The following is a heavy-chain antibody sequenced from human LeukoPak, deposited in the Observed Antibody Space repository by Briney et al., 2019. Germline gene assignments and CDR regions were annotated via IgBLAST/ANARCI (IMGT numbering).Heavy chain of an antibody. V-gene: IGHV3-23*01. J-gene: IGHJ4*02. CDR3: AKGGSKQWLASGPDY. D-gene: IGHD6-19*01. Sequence: PGGSLRLSCAASGFTFSSYAMSWVRQAPGKGLEWVSAISGSGGSTYYADSVKGRFSISRDNSKNTLYLQMNSLRAEDTAVYYCAKGGSKQWLASGPDYWGQGTLVTVSS. CDR1: GFTFSSYA. CDR2: ISGSGGST.